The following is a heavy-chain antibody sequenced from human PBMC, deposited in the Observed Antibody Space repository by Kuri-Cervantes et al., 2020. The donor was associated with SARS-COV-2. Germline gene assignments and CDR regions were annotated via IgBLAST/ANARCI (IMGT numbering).Heavy chain of an antibody. CDR1: GGSISSSSYY. D-gene: IGHD3-22*01. CDR3: ARDRNGYYYDSSGYQEYYYYGMDV. CDR2: IYYSGST. Sequence: GSLRLSCTVSGGSISSSSYYWGWIRQPPGKGLEWIGSIYYSGSTYYNPSLKSRVTISVDTSKNQFSLKLSSVTAADTAVYYCARDRNGYYYDSSGYQEYYYYGMDVWGQGTTVTVSS. V-gene: IGHV4-39*07. J-gene: IGHJ6*02.